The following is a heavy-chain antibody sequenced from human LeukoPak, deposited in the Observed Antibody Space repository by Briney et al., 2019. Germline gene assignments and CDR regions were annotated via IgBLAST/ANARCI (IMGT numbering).Heavy chain of an antibody. D-gene: IGHD6-19*01. CDR1: GFTVSSND. V-gene: IGHV3-53*05. Sequence: GGSLRLSCAASGFTVSSNDMSWVRQAPGKGLEWVSVIYSGGSTYYADSVKGRFTISRDNSKNTLYLQMNSLRAEDTAVYYCAKGYSSGHRGDYFDYWGQGTLVTVSS. CDR2: IYSGGST. CDR3: AKGYSSGHRGDYFDY. J-gene: IGHJ4*02.